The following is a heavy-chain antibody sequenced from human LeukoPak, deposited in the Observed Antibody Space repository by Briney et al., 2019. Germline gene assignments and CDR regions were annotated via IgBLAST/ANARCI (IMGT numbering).Heavy chain of an antibody. CDR1: GGSISSSSYY. V-gene: IGHV4-39*01. CDR2: IYCSGST. Sequence: SETLSPTCTVSGGSISSSSYYWGWIRQPPGKGLEWIGSIYCSGSTYYNPSLKSRVTISVDTSKNQFSLKLSSVTAADTAVYYCACGWYRDYWGQGTLVTVSS. CDR3: ACGWYRDY. D-gene: IGHD6-19*01. J-gene: IGHJ4*02.